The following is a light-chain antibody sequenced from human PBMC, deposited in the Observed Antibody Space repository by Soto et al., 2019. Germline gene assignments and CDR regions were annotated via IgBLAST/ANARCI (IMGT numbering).Light chain of an antibody. Sequence: EIVLTQSPGTLSLSPGERATLSCRASQSVSSSYLAWYQQKPGQAPRLLIYGASSRGTGIPDRFSGSGSGTDFELTISRLEPEDFAGYYCQQYCSSPYTFGQGTKLEIK. V-gene: IGKV3-20*01. CDR1: QSVSSSY. CDR2: GAS. J-gene: IGKJ2*01. CDR3: QQYCSSPYT.